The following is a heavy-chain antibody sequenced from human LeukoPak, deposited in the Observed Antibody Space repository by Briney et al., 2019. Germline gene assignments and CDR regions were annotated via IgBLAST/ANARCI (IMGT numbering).Heavy chain of an antibody. CDR2: ISSNGGST. V-gene: IGHV3-64D*06. CDR3: AILGGSGTAIDY. Sequence: GGSLRLSCSASGFTFSSYAMHWVRQAPGKGLEYVSAISSNGGSTYYADSVKGRFTISRDNSKNTLYLQISSLRAEDTAVYYCAILGGSGTAIDYWGQGTLVTVSS. J-gene: IGHJ4*02. D-gene: IGHD3-10*01. CDR1: GFTFSSYA.